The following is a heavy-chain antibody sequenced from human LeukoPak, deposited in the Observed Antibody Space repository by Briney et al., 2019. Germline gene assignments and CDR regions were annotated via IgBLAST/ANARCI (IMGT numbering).Heavy chain of an antibody. CDR2: TWFDGSNQ. J-gene: IGHJ6*02. CDR3: ARMRGYGSGNYYYYGMDV. CDR1: GFTFSSYG. Sequence: GVSLRLSCAASGFTFSSYGMRWVRQAPGKGLEWVALTWFDGSNQYYVDSVKGRFTISRDNSKNTLYLQMNSLRAEDTAVYYCARMRGYGSGNYYYYGMDVWGQGTTVTVSS. D-gene: IGHD3-10*01. V-gene: IGHV3-33*01.